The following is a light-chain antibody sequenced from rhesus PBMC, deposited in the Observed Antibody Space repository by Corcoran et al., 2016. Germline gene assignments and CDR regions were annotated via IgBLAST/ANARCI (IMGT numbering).Light chain of an antibody. J-gene: IGKJ2*01. CDR1: QSVSSR. V-gene: IGKV3-17*02. CDR2: DAS. Sequence: EIVMTQSPATLSLSPGERATLSCRASQSVSSRLAWYQQKPGQAPRLLIYDASSRVTGIPDRFRCSGSGTDFTLTIISLEPEDVAVYFCQQESNWVSFGQGTKVEIK. CDR3: QQESNWVS.